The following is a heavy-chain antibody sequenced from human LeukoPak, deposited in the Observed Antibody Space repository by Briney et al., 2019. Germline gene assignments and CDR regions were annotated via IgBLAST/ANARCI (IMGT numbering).Heavy chain of an antibody. V-gene: IGHV1-69*04. J-gene: IGHJ1*01. CDR1: GGTFSSYA. CDR2: IIPILGIA. Sequence: SVKVSCKASGGTFSSYAISWVRQAPGQGLEWMGRIIPILGIANYAQKFQGRVTITADKSTSTAYMELSSLRSEDTAVYYCASGPRTMSGYFQHWGQGNLVTVSS. D-gene: IGHD1-1*01. CDR3: ASGPRTMSGYFQH.